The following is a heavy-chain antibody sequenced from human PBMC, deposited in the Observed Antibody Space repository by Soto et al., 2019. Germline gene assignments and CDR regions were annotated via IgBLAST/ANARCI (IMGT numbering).Heavy chain of an antibody. D-gene: IGHD1-1*01. CDR3: KTETTNGFYI. V-gene: IGHV3-74*01. CDR1: GFTFSTYW. CDR2: IKSDGSTT. Sequence: DVQLVESGGGLVQPGGSLRLSCAASGFTFSTYWMHWVRQAQGKGLVWVSRIKSDGSTTNYADSVKGRFTISRDNAKNTLYLEMNSLRAEDTAVYYCKTETTNGFYIWGQGTMVTVSS. J-gene: IGHJ3*02.